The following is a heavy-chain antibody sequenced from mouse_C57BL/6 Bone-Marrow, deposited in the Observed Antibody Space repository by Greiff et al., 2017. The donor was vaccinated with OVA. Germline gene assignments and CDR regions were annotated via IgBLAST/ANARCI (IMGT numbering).Heavy chain of an antibody. Sequence: QVHVKQPGAELVKPGASVKLSCKASGYTFTSYWMHWVKQRPGRGLEWIGRIDTNSGGTKYNEKFKSKATLTVDKPSSTAYMQRSSLTSEDSAVYYCALWYPYFDYWGQGTTLTVSS. J-gene: IGHJ2*01. CDR3: ALWYPYFDY. CDR1: GYTFTSYW. CDR2: IDTNSGGT. V-gene: IGHV1-72*01. D-gene: IGHD2-1*01.